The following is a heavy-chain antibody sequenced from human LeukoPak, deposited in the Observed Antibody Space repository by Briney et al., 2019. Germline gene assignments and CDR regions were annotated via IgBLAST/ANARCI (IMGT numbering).Heavy chain of an antibody. CDR2: IYYSGST. CDR3: ARHSIVGQWLVPFDY. CDR1: GGSISSYY. V-gene: IGHV4-59*08. D-gene: IGHD6-19*01. Sequence: SETLSLTCTVSGGSISSYYWSWIRQPPGKGLEWIGYIYYSGSTNYNPSLKSRVTISVDTSKNQFSLKLSSVTAADTAVHYCARHSIVGQWLVPFDYWGQGTLVTVSS. J-gene: IGHJ4*02.